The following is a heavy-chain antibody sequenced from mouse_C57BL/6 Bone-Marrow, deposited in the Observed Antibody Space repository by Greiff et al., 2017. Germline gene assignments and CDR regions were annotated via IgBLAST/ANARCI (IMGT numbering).Heavy chain of an antibody. D-gene: IGHD1-1*01. Sequence: EVQLQQSGAELVRPGASVKLSCTASGFNIKDDYMHWVKQRPEQGLEWIGWIDPENGDTEYASKFQGKATITADTSSNTAYLQLSSLTSEDTAVYYCTTDSYPYWGQGTLVTVSA. J-gene: IGHJ3*01. CDR3: TTDSYPY. CDR1: GFNIKDDY. V-gene: IGHV14-4*01. CDR2: IDPENGDT.